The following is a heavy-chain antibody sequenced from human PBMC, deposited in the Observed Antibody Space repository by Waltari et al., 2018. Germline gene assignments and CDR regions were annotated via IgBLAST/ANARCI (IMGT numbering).Heavy chain of an antibody. CDR1: GYSIRSGYY. CDR3: ARYYDFWSGYCDY. J-gene: IGHJ4*02. Sequence: QVQLQESGPGLVKPSETLSLTCAVSGYSIRSGYYWGWIRQPPGKGLEWIGSIYHSGSTYYNPSLKSRVTISVDTSKNQFSLKLSSVTAADTAVYYCARYYDFWSGYCDYWGQGTLVTVSS. V-gene: IGHV4-38-2*01. D-gene: IGHD3-3*01. CDR2: IYHSGST.